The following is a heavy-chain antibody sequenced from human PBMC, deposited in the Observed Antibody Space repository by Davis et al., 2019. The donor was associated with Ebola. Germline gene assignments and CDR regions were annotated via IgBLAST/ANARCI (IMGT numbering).Heavy chain of an antibody. CDR3: ARVKGVTTSYYYGMDV. CDR1: GGTFSSYA. Sequence: AASVKVSCKASGGTFSSYAISWVRQPPGPGLEWMGGIIPIFGTANYAQKFQGRVTITADESTSTAYMELSSLRSEDTAVYYCARVKGVTTSYYYGMDVWGQGTTVAVSS. J-gene: IGHJ6*02. D-gene: IGHD4-17*01. V-gene: IGHV1-69*13. CDR2: IIPIFGTA.